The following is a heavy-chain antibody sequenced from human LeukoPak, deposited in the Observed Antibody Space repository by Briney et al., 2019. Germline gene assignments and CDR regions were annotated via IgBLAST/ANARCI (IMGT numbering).Heavy chain of an antibody. J-gene: IGHJ6*03. CDR3: LTRSLVAVTGNYYMDV. V-gene: IGHV3-11*01. CDR2: ISSTGSNI. Sequence: PGGSLRLSCAASGFTFSDYYMSWIRQAPGKGLEWVSYISSTGSNIYYADSVKGRFTISRDNARNSLYLQMNSLRAEDTAVYYCLTRSLVAVTGNYYMDVWGKGTTVTVS. D-gene: IGHD6-19*01. CDR1: GFTFSDYY.